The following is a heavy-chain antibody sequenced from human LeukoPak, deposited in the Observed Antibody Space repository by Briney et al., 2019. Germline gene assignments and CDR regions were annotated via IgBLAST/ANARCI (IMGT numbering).Heavy chain of an antibody. CDR1: GGSISSGSYY. Sequence: PSETLSLTCTVSGGSISSGSYYWSWIRQPAGKGLQWIGRIYTSGSTNYNPSLKSRVTISVDTSKNQFSLKLSSVTAADTAVYYCARDLGVTTGGDAFDIWGQGTMVTVSS. CDR3: ARDLGVTTGGDAFDI. D-gene: IGHD4-17*01. CDR2: IYTSGST. J-gene: IGHJ3*02. V-gene: IGHV4-61*02.